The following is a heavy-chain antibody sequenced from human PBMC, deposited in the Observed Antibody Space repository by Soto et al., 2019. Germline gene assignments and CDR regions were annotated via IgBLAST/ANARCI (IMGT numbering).Heavy chain of an antibody. D-gene: IGHD3-10*01. J-gene: IGHJ6*02. CDR1: GGSITSGNW. V-gene: IGHV4-4*02. CDR3: PRIHYRHYDYYGMDV. Sequence: QVQLQESGPGLVKPSGTLSLTCAVSGGSITSGNWLSWVRQPPGKGLEWDGEIFHNEINNYNPSLKSPLIISVDKSKNQFSLKRSYVPAADTPVSYCPRIHYRHYDYYGMDVWGQWTTVTISS. CDR2: IFHNEIN.